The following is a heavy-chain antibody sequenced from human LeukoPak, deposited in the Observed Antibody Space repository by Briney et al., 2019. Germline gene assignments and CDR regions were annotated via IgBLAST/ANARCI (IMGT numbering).Heavy chain of an antibody. Sequence: PGGSLRLSCAASGFTFSDYSMNWVRQAPGKGLEWVSSISGSSTCIYYADPVKGRFTISRDNAKNSLYLQMSSLRPEDTAVYYCARDIGSSSSGLDYWGQGTLITVSS. CDR1: GFTFSDYS. V-gene: IGHV3-21*01. CDR3: ARDIGSSSSGLDY. CDR2: ISGSSTCI. J-gene: IGHJ4*02. D-gene: IGHD6-6*01.